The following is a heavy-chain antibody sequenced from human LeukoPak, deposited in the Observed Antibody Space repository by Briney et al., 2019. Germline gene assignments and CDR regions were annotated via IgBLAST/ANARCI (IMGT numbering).Heavy chain of an antibody. D-gene: IGHD3-3*01. J-gene: IGHJ4*02. CDR2: ISSDGTYI. CDR3: ARAPRGYDFWCGYYPDY. V-gene: IGHV3-21*01. CDR1: GFTFNYYG. Sequence: GGSLRLSCAVSGFTFNYYGMNWVRQAPGKGLEWVSSISSDGTYIYYADSVKGRFTISRDTAKNSLYLHMNSLRAEDTAVYYCARAPRGYDFWCGYYPDYWGQGTLVTVSS.